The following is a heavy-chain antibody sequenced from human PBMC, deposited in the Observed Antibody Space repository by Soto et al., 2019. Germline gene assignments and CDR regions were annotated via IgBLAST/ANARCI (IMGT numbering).Heavy chain of an antibody. V-gene: IGHV2-5*02. CDR2: IYWDDDK. D-gene: IGHD3-16*02. Sequence: QITLKESGPTLVNPTETLTLTCTFSGFSLTTRGVGVGWIRQPPGKALEWLAVIYWDDDKRYSPSLKTRLILTKDTSKNQVVLTMTNMDSVDTATYFCAHVVITFGGVVADDAFDVWGQGTMVTVSS. CDR3: AHVVITFGGVVADDAFDV. J-gene: IGHJ3*01. CDR1: GFSLTTRGVG.